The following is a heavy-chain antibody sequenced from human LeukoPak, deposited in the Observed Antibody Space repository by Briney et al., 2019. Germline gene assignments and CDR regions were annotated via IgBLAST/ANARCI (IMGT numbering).Heavy chain of an antibody. CDR1: GFTFSSYS. D-gene: IGHD4-17*01. J-gene: IGHJ4*02. V-gene: IGHV3-21*01. CDR2: ISSSSSYI. CDR3: ATATRATYGDYFGY. Sequence: PGGSLRLSCAASGFTFSSYSMNWVRQAPGKGLEWVSSISSSSSYIYYADSVKGRFTISRDNAKNSLYLQMNSLRAEDTAVYDCATATRATYGDYFGYWGQGTLVTVSS.